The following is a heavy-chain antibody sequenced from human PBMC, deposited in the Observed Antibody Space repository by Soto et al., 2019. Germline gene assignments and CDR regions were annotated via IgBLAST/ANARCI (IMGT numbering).Heavy chain of an antibody. J-gene: IGHJ4*02. Sequence: SETLSLTCTVSGGSISGHYWGWIRQPPGKAPEWIGQIFYSGGTSYNPSLGGRVTMSVDTSKNQFSLKLSSMTAADTAVYYCAKDREDDGDYEAFDYWGQGTLVTVSS. CDR2: IFYSGGT. D-gene: IGHD4-17*01. CDR1: GGSISGHY. V-gene: IGHV4-59*11. CDR3: AKDREDDGDYEAFDY.